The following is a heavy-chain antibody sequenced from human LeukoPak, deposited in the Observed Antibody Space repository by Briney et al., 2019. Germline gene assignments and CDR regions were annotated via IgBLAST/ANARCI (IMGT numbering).Heavy chain of an antibody. J-gene: IGHJ4*02. CDR3: ARAVGDYDVLTGFHGAYYFDY. CDR2: IYYSGST. Sequence: SETLSLTCTVSGGSISSYYWTWIRQPPGKGLEWIGYIYYSGSTNYNPSLKSRVTISVVTSKSQISLNLSSVTAADTAVYFCARAVGDYDVLTGFHGAYYFDYWGQGTLVAVSS. CDR1: GGSISSYY. V-gene: IGHV4-59*01. D-gene: IGHD3-9*01.